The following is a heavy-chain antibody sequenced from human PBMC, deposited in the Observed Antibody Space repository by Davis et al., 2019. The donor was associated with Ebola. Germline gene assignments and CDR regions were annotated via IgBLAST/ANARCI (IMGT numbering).Heavy chain of an antibody. CDR1: GFTFSGHW. V-gene: IGHV3-23*01. CDR2: INDSGGST. CDR3: ATVPISYRPGYMDV. J-gene: IGHJ6*03. D-gene: IGHD3-3*01. Sequence: GESLKISCAASGFTFSGHWMHWVRQAPGKGLDWVSDINDSGGSTYYADSVKGRFTISRDNSRKTLYLHLNSLRAEDTAVYYCATVPISYRPGYMDVWGKGTTVTVSS.